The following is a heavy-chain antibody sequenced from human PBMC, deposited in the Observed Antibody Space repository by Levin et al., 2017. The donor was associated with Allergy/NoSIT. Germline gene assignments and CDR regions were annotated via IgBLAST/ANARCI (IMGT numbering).Heavy chain of an antibody. CDR2: VFPSGST. CDR1: GGSMTNYY. D-gene: IGHD6-13*01. V-gene: IGHV4-4*07. CDR3: ARVSAAPYTGRWFDP. Sequence: SETLSLTCIVSGGSMTNYYWYWIRQPVGKGLEWIGRVFPSGSTDYNPSLKSRVTMSVDTSKNHFSLNLSSVTAADTAIYFCARVSAAPYTGRWFDPWGRGTLVTVSS. J-gene: IGHJ5*02.